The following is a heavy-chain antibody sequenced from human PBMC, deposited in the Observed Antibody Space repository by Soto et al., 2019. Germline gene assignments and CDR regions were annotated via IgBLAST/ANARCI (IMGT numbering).Heavy chain of an antibody. J-gene: IGHJ4*02. CDR1: GFTFSSYG. CDR2: ICYYGGTT. V-gene: IGHV3-33*06. Sequence: PGGSLRLSCAAFGFTFSSYGMLWVRQAPGKGLEWVAIICYYGGTTYYADSVKGLFIVSRDNSKNTLYLQVNSLRAEDTAIYYCAKGNDRYYFDSWGQGALVTVSS. CDR3: AKGNDRYYFDS.